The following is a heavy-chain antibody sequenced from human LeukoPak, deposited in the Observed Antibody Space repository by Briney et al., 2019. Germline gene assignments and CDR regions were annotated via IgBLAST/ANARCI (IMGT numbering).Heavy chain of an antibody. Sequence: GGSLRLSCAASEFTFSSYWMHWVRQAPGKGLVWVSRINSDGSSTSYADSVKGRFTISRDNAKNTLYLQMNSLRAEDTAVYYCARSLGDISGFDPWGQGTLVTVSS. D-gene: IGHD2-15*01. J-gene: IGHJ5*02. CDR1: EFTFSSYW. CDR3: ARSLGDISGFDP. CDR2: INSDGSST. V-gene: IGHV3-74*01.